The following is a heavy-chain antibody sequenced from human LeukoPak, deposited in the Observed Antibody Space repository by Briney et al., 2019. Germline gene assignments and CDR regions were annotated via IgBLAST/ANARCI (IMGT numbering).Heavy chain of an antibody. CDR3: AKDRLFGFCSGGSCYSLTADY. D-gene: IGHD2-15*01. CDR2: ISSSSSTI. V-gene: IGHV3-48*01. Sequence: AGGSLRLSCAASGFTFSSYSMNWVRQAPGKGLEWVSYISSSSSTIYYADSVKGRFTISRDNAKNSLYLQMNSLRAEDTAVYYCAKDRLFGFCSGGSCYSLTADYWGQGTLVTVSS. J-gene: IGHJ4*02. CDR1: GFTFSSYS.